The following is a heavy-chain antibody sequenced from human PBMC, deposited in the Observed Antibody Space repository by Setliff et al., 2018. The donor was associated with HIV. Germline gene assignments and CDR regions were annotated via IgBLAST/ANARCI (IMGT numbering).Heavy chain of an antibody. D-gene: IGHD6-19*01. Sequence: PGGSLRLSCATSGFTFSTYWMSWLRQAPGKGLEWVANINQDGSERYSVDSVKGRFTVSRDNAKNSLYLQMNSLRVEDTAIYYCAKDGSGWSQHWGQGTLVTVSS. CDR3: AKDGSGWSQH. V-gene: IGHV3-7*01. CDR1: GFTFSTYW. CDR2: INQDGSER. J-gene: IGHJ1*01.